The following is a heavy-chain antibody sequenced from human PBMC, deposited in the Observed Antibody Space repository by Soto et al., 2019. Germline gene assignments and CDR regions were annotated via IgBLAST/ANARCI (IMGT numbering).Heavy chain of an antibody. Sequence: GASVKISCKASGGTFSSYTISWVRQVPGQGLEWMGRIIPILGIANYAQKFQGRVTITADKSTSTAYMELSSLRSEDTAVYYCARDRYYYDSSGYYPFDYWGQGTLVTVSS. D-gene: IGHD3-22*01. CDR1: GGTFSSYT. CDR2: IIPILGIA. CDR3: ARDRYYYDSSGYYPFDY. V-gene: IGHV1-69*04. J-gene: IGHJ4*02.